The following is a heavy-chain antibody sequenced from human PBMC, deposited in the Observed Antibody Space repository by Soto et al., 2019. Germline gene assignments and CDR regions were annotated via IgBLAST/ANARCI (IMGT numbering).Heavy chain of an antibody. D-gene: IGHD3-22*01. CDR3: VRDTYFSDSSSYTRCVDF. CDR1: GFTLSDHY. Sequence: EVQLVESGGGLVQPGGSLRLSCSVSGFTLSDHYIDWVRQAPGKGLEWVGRSRNQANGYSTIYAASVKGRFTPSRDDSMKLVYLQMESLRTEDTAVYYCVRDTYFSDSSSYTRCVDFWGQGALVTVSS. CDR2: SRNQANGYST. J-gene: IGHJ4*02. V-gene: IGHV3-72*01.